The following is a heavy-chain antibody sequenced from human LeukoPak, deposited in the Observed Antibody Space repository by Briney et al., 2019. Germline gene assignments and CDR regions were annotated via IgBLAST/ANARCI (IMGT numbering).Heavy chain of an antibody. Sequence: GSLRLPCAASGFTFSSYAMSWVRQAPGKGLEWVSAISGSGGNTYYADSVKGRLAISRDNSKNTLYLQMNSLRAEDTAVYYCAKDMTTYGFHGMDVWGQGTTVTVSS. D-gene: IGHD3-16*01. CDR2: ISGSGGNT. V-gene: IGHV3-23*01. CDR3: AKDMTTYGFHGMDV. J-gene: IGHJ6*02. CDR1: GFTFSSYA.